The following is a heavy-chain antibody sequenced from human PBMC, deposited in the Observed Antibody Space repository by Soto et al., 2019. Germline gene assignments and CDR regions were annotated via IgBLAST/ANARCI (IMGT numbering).Heavy chain of an antibody. J-gene: IGHJ3*02. CDR2: INPATGAA. V-gene: IGHV1-2*02. D-gene: IGHD3-3*01. Sequence: QLHLVQSGAVVKKPGASVTVSCSASGYPVTAYYMHWVRQAPGRGLEWMGGINPATGAAKYTQTFRGRVHMTRDTSTSTVFMELSGLTSEDPAVFSCARGGGVGVAGSAAFDMWGQGTLVTVSS. CDR1: GYPVTAYY. CDR3: ARGGGVGVAGSAAFDM.